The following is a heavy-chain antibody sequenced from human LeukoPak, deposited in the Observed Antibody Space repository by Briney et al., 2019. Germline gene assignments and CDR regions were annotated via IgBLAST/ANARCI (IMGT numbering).Heavy chain of an antibody. CDR2: ISGSGSTT. CDR3: AKPLSAASGTDFDN. D-gene: IGHD6-13*01. Sequence: GGSLRLSCAASGFTFSSYAMSWVRQAPGKGLEWVAGISGSGSTTYYADSVKGRFTISRDNSKNTLHLQMNSLRAEDTAVYYCAKPLSAASGTDFDNWGREPWSPSP. CDR1: GFTFSSYA. J-gene: IGHJ4*02. V-gene: IGHV3-23*01.